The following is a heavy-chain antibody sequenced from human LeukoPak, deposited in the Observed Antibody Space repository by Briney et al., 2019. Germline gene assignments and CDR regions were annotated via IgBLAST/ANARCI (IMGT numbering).Heavy chain of an antibody. CDR2: VSGSGGTT. J-gene: IGHJ4*02. D-gene: IGHD3-22*01. V-gene: IGHV3-23*01. CDR1: GFTFSNYA. CDR3: AKDGYDYESSYSYFDY. Sequence: PGGSLRLSCAASGFTFSNYAMSWVCQAPGKGLEGVSAVSGSGGTTYHADSVQGRFTIHRDNSKNTLYLQMNTLRAEDTAVYYCAKDGYDYESSYSYFDYWGQGTLVTVSS.